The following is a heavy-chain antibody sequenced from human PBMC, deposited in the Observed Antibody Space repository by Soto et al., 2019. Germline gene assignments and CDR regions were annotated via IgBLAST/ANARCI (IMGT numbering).Heavy chain of an antibody. CDR2: IYYTGST. CDR3: ARGGSYGDFFDS. J-gene: IGHJ4*02. V-gene: IGHV4-59*01. Sequence: NPSETLSLTCTVSGGSMSSNYWTWIRQSPEKGLEWIGYIYYTGSTKYNPSLKSRVTISLDTSKTQFSLRLTSVTSADTAIYYCARGGSYGDFFDSWGQGAEVTVSS. D-gene: IGHD4-17*01. CDR1: GGSMSSNY.